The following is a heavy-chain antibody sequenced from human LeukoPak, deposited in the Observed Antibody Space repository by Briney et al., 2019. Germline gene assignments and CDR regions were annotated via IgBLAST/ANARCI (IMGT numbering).Heavy chain of an antibody. Sequence: GRSLRLSCVASGFTFSSHGFHWIRQAPGKGLEWVAVIWYDGSKQLYADSVKGRFSISRDDSMNTLYLQVNSLRVEDTAVYYCAREDSNGFYSGYWGQGTLVTVSS. CDR3: AREDSNGFYSGY. CDR1: GFTFSSHG. CDR2: IWYDGSKQ. J-gene: IGHJ4*02. V-gene: IGHV3-33*01. D-gene: IGHD6-19*01.